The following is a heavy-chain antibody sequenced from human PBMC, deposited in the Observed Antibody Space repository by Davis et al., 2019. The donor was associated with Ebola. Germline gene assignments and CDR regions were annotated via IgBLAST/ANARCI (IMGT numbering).Heavy chain of an antibody. D-gene: IGHD2/OR15-2a*01. V-gene: IGHV3-21*01. J-gene: IGHJ4*02. CDR3: ATSTYLPVY. CDR2: ISGSGGDP. CDR1: GFTFSTSW. Sequence: PGGSLRLSCAASGFTFSTSWMTWVRQAPGKGLEWVSRISGSGGDPHYADSVKGRFTISRDNAKNTLYLQMNSLRAEDTAVYYCATSTYLPVYWGQGTLVTVSS.